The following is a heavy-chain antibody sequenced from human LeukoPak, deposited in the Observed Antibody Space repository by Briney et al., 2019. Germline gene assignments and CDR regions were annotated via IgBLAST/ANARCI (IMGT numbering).Heavy chain of an antibody. Sequence: GSLRLSCAASGFTFSDYYMSWIRQAPGKGLEWVSYISSSGSTIYYADSVKGRFTISWDNAKNSLYLQMNSLRAEDTAVYYCARFLAGNYYDSSGYFWYDAFDIWGQGTMVTVSS. CDR3: ARFLAGNYYDSSGYFWYDAFDI. V-gene: IGHV3-11*04. J-gene: IGHJ3*02. CDR1: GFTFSDYY. CDR2: ISSSGSTI. D-gene: IGHD3-22*01.